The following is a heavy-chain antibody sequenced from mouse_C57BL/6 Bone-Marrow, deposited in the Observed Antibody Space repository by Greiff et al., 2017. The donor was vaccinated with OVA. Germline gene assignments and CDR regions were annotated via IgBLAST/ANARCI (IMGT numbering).Heavy chain of an antibody. CDR2: IYPGSGST. V-gene: IGHV1-55*01. J-gene: IGHJ4*01. CDR1: GYTFTSYW. Sequence: QVQLQQPGAELVKPGASVKMSCKASGYTFTSYWITWVKQRPGQGLEWIGDIYPGSGSTNYNEKFKSKATLTVDTSSSTAYMQLSSLTSADSAVYYCARGRIFYAMDYWGQGTSVTVSS. CDR3: ARGRIFYAMDY.